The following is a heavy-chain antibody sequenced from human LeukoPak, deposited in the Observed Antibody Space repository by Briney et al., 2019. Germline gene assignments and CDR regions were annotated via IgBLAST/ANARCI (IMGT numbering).Heavy chain of an antibody. J-gene: IGHJ4*02. D-gene: IGHD3-22*01. Sequence: ASVKVSCKASGYTFTGYYMHWVRQAPGQGLEWMGWISPNSGGTNYAQKFQGRVTMTRNTSISTAYMELSSLRSEDTAVYYCARPLWDSSEGGFDYWGQGTLVTVSS. CDR3: ARPLWDSSEGGFDY. CDR1: GYTFTGYY. V-gene: IGHV1-2*02. CDR2: ISPNSGGT.